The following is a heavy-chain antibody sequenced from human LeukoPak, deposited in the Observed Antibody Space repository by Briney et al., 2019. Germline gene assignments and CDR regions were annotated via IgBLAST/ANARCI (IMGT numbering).Heavy chain of an antibody. J-gene: IGHJ4*02. CDR2: IYYSGST. V-gene: IGHV4-61*01. CDR1: GGSVSSGSYY. D-gene: IGHD6-19*01. CDR3: ATEGRRQRLVGGYYFDY. Sequence: SETLSLTCTVSGGSVSSGSYYWSWIRQPPGKGLEWIGYIYYSGSTNYNPSLKSRVTISVDTSKNQFSLKLSSVTAADTAVYYCATEGRRQRLVGGYYFDYWGQGTLVTVSS.